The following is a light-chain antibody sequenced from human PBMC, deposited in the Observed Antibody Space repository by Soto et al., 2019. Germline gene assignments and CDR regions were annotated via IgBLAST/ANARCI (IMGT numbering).Light chain of an antibody. CDR2: AAS. V-gene: IGKV1-16*01. CDR3: QHYNSYSEA. Sequence: DIQMTQSPSSLSASVGDRVSVTCGASQGISNYLAWYQQKPGKVPKLLIYAASNLYTGVPSRFSGSGSGTEFTLTISSLQPDDFATYYCQHYNSYSEAFGQGTKVDIK. CDR1: QGISNY. J-gene: IGKJ1*01.